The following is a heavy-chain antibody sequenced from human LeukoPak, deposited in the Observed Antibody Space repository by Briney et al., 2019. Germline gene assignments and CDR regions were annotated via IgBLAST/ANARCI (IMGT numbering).Heavy chain of an antibody. D-gene: IGHD3-3*01. CDR3: ARSGYSNFDY. J-gene: IGHJ4*02. CDR1: GGSISSGSYY. V-gene: IGHV4-61*02. CDR2: MYTTGST. Sequence: SETLSLTCTVSGGSISSGSYYWSWIRQPAGKGLEWIGRMYTTGSTNYNPSLKSRVTISVDTSKNQFSLKLSSVTAADTAVYYCARSGYSNFDYWGQGTLVTVSS.